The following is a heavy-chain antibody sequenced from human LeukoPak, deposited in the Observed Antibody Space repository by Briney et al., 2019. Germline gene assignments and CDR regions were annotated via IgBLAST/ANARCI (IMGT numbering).Heavy chain of an antibody. Sequence: GSSVKVSCKASGGTFSSYAISWVRQAPGQGLEWMGRIIPILGIANYAQKLQGRVTMTTDTSTSTAYMELRSLRSDDTAVYYCQSGSDAFDIWGQGTMVIVSS. V-gene: IGHV1-69*04. D-gene: IGHD3-10*01. CDR1: GGTFSSYA. CDR3: QSGSDAFDI. J-gene: IGHJ3*02. CDR2: IIPILGIA.